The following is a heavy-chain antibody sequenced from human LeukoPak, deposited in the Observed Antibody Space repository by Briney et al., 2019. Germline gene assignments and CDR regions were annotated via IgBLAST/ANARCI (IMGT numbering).Heavy chain of an antibody. CDR2: ISGSGGST. D-gene: IGHD3-16*01. CDR1: GFTFSSYA. J-gene: IGHJ4*02. Sequence: GGSLRLSCAASGFTFSSYAMSWVRQAPGKGLEWVSAISGSGGSTYYADSVKGRFTISRDNSKNTLYLQMNSLRAEDTAVYYCAKDLGTYYDYVWGPGYFDYWGQGTLVTVSS. CDR3: AKDLGTYYDYVWGPGYFDY. V-gene: IGHV3-23*01.